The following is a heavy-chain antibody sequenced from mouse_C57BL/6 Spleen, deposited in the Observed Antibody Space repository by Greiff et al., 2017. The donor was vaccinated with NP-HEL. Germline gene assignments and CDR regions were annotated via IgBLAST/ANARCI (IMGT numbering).Heavy chain of an antibody. D-gene: IGHD2-2*01. CDR1: GYTFTSYW. CDR2: IHPNSGST. CDR3: ARGDGYDGDYAMDY. V-gene: IGHV1-64*01. Sequence: VQLQQPGAELVKPGASVKLSCKASGYTFTSYWMHWVKQRPGQGLEWIGMIHPNSGSTNDNEKFKSKATLTVDKSSSTAYMQLSSLTSEDSAVYYCARGDGYDGDYAMDYWGQGTSVTVSS. J-gene: IGHJ4*01.